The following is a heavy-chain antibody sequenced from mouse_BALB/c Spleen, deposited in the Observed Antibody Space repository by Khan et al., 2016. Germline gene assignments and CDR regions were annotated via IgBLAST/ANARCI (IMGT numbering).Heavy chain of an antibody. Sequence: QVQLQQPGAELVKPGASVMLSCKASGYTFTNYNMHWVKQTPGQGLQWIGAIYPRNGDLFYNQKFKDKATLTADKSSNTAYMQLSSLTSEDSAVYYCVRWKPDGRFAYWGQGTLVAVSA. J-gene: IGHJ3*01. V-gene: IGHV1-12*01. CDR1: GYTFTNYN. CDR2: IYPRNGDL. CDR3: VRWKPDGRFAY.